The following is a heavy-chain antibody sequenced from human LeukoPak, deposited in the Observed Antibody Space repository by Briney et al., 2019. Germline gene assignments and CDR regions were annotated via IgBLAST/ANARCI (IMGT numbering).Heavy chain of an antibody. D-gene: IGHD3-10*01. CDR3: ARAIGEFYGSGSYYS. CDR1: GYTFTAYY. V-gene: IGHV1-2*02. CDR2: IYPNSGGT. Sequence: ASVKVSCKASGYTFTAYYMHWVRQAPGQGLEWMGWIYPNSGGTNYAQKFQGRVTMTRDTSISTAYMELSSLRSDDTAVYYCARAIGEFYGSGSYYSWGQGTLVTVSP. J-gene: IGHJ4*02.